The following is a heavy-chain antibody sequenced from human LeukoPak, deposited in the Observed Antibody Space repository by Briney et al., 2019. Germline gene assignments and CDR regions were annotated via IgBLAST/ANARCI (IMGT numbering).Heavy chain of an antibody. CDR2: IYSGGNT. CDR1: GITVSTNY. Sequence: PGRSLRLSCAVSGITVSTNYMNCVRQAPGKGLEWVSLIYSGGNTDYADSVKGRFTISRDNSKNTLYLQMNSLRAEDTAVYYCARRGDNYGSPFDYWGQGTLVTVSS. D-gene: IGHD5-18*01. J-gene: IGHJ4*02. CDR3: ARRGDNYGSPFDY. V-gene: IGHV3-53*01.